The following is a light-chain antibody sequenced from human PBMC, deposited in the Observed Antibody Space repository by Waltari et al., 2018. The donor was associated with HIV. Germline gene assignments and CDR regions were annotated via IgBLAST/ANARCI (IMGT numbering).Light chain of an antibody. Sequence: QSELTQPPSVSAAPGQRVTISCPGSSSNIVAGSDVHWYQKVPGRAPTFVIYGNSNRPSGVPDRFSGSKSGSSAALVITGLQSEDEADYYCQSYDSNLSGLFGGGTKVTVL. CDR1: SSNIVAGSD. CDR3: QSYDSNLSGL. J-gene: IGLJ2*01. V-gene: IGLV1-40*01. CDR2: GNS.